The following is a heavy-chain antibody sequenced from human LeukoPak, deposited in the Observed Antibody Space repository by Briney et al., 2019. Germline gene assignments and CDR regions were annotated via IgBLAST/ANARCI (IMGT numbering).Heavy chain of an antibody. CDR2: ISVDGGNK. D-gene: IGHD2/OR15-2a*01. Sequence: GGSLRLSCAASGFTFSKYSMHWVRQAPGKGLEWVAVISVDGGNKYYADSARGRFTVSRDNSKNTLYLQMNSLRPEDTAVYYRTREIFHFCFDYWGQGTLVTVSS. CDR3: TREIFHFCFDY. CDR1: GFTFSKYS. V-gene: IGHV3-30*03. J-gene: IGHJ4*02.